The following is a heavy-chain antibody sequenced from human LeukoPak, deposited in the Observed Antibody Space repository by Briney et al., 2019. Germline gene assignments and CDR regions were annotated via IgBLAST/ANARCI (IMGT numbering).Heavy chain of an antibody. CDR1: GGSISSGGYY. J-gene: IGHJ4*02. CDR2: IYYSGST. Sequence: PSETLSLTCTVSGGSISSGGYYWSWIRQHPGKGLEWIGYIYYSGSTYYNPSLKSRVTISVDTSKNQFSLNLNSVTAADTAVYYCTRGGYGPGSHYRFWGQGTLVTVSS. V-gene: IGHV4-31*03. D-gene: IGHD3-10*01. CDR3: TRGGYGPGSHYRF.